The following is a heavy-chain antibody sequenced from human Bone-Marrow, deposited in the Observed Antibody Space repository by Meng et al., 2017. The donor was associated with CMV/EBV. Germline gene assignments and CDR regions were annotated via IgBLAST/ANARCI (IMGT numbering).Heavy chain of an antibody. D-gene: IGHD3-3*01. V-gene: IGHV3-23*01. CDR2: VTGGGGST. Sequence: GGSLRLSCAASGFTFSSYAMHWVRQAPGKGLEWVSGVTGGGGSTYYADSVKGRFTIARDNSKNTLYLQMNNLRAKDTATYYCAKYFDLWSGYGSYFDSWGRGTLVTVSS. CDR3: AKYFDLWSGYGSYFDS. J-gene: IGHJ4*02. CDR1: GFTFSSYA.